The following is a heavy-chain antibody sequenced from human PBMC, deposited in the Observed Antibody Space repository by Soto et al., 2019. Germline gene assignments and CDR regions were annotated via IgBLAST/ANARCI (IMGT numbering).Heavy chain of an antibody. Sequence: QVQLVESGGGVVQPGRSLRLSCAASGFTFSSYGMHWVRQAPGKGLEWVAVIWYDGSNKYYADSVKGRFTIYRDNSKNTLYLQMNSLRAEDTAVYYCAREAPTSYDFWSGYPYYFDYWGQGTLVTVSS. CDR2: IWYDGSNK. D-gene: IGHD3-3*01. J-gene: IGHJ4*02. V-gene: IGHV3-33*01. CDR3: AREAPTSYDFWSGYPYYFDY. CDR1: GFTFSSYG.